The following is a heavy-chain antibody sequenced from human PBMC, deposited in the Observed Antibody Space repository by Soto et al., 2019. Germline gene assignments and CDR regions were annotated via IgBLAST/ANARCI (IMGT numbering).Heavy chain of an antibody. CDR3: AREGSGSYLDY. CDR2: IIPILGIA. V-gene: IGHV1-69*08. D-gene: IGHD1-26*01. CDR1: GGTFSSYT. Sequence: QVQLVQSGAEVKEPGSSVKVSCKASGGTFSSYTISWVRQAPGQGLEWMGRIIPILGIANYAQKFQGRVTITADKSTSTAYMELSSLRSEDTAVYYCAREGSGSYLDYWGQGTLVTVSS. J-gene: IGHJ4*02.